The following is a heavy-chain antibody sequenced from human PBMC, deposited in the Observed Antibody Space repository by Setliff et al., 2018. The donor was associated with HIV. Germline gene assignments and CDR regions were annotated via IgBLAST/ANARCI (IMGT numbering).Heavy chain of an antibody. D-gene: IGHD3-22*01. CDR1: GGSFSAYS. J-gene: IGHJ6*03. CDR3: ARLGDNSDWRSNYFFYYFDV. CDR2: INHSGGT. V-gene: IGHV4-34*01. Sequence: SETLSLTCAVFGGSFSAYSWNCIRQPPGKGLEWIGEINHSGGTNFNPSLKSRVTISIDTSKNQFSLNLSSLTAADTAVYYCARLGDNSDWRSNYFFYYFDVWGKGTTVTVSS.